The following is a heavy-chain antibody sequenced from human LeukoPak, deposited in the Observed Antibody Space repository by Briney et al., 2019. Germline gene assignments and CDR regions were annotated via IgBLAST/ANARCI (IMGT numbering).Heavy chain of an antibody. Sequence: SVKVSCKASGGTFSSYAISWVRQAPGQGREWMGRIIPIFGTANYAQKFQGRVTITTDESTSTAYMELSSLRSEDTAVYYCARDRAGYYLDYWGQGTLVTVSS. CDR1: GGTFSSYA. D-gene: IGHD3-9*01. V-gene: IGHV1-69*05. J-gene: IGHJ4*02. CDR2: IIPIFGTA. CDR3: ARDRAGYYLDY.